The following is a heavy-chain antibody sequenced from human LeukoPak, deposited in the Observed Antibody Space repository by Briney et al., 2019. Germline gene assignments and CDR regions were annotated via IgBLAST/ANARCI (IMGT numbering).Heavy chain of an antibody. CDR2: IKEDGSKK. CDR3: ATPLDYRDSSGFHQGGD. CDR1: GFTFSGHW. Sequence: PGESLRLSCAASGFTFSGHWMTWVRQAPGKGLEWVANIKEDGSKKNYVDSVKGRFTISRDNAKNSLYLQMTSLRAEDTAMYYCATPLDYRDSSGFHQGGDWGQGTLVTVSS. J-gene: IGHJ4*02. V-gene: IGHV3-7*03. D-gene: IGHD3-22*01.